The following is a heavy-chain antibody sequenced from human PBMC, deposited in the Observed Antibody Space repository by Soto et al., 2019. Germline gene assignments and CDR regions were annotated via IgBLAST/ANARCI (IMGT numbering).Heavy chain of an antibody. D-gene: IGHD6-13*01. J-gene: IGHJ4*02. CDR3: ARAGSSWLFDY. V-gene: IGHV4-30-4*01. CDR2: IYYSGST. Sequence: KTSETLSLTCTVSGGSISSGDYYWSWIRQPPGKGLEWIGYIYYSGSTYYNPSLKSRVTISVDTSKNQFPLKLSSVTAADTAVYYCARAGSSWLFDYWGQGTLVTV. CDR1: GGSISSGDYY.